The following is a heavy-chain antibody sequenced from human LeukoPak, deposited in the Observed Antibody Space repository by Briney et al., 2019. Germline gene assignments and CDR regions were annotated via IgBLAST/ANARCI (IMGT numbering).Heavy chain of an antibody. J-gene: IGHJ6*02. Sequence: GRSLRLSCAASGFTFSSYGIHWVRQAPGKGLEWVAVISYDGSNKYYADSVKGRFTISRDNSKNTLYLQMNSLRAEDTAVYYCAKSNRGGPYYYGMDVWGQGTTVTVSS. CDR1: GFTFSSYG. CDR3: AKSNRGGPYYYGMDV. V-gene: IGHV3-30*18. D-gene: IGHD3-10*01. CDR2: ISYDGSNK.